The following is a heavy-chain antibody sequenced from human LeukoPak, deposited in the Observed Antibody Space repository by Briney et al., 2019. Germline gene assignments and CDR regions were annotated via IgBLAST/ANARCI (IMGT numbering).Heavy chain of an antibody. CDR2: ISGSGGST. CDR3: AKAARITMVRGVRDAFDI. V-gene: IGHV3-23*01. Sequence: GGSLRLSCAASGFTFSSYGMSWVRQAPGKGLEWVSAISGSGGSTYYADSVKGRFTISRDNSKNTLYLQMNSLRAEDTAVYYCAKAARITMVRGVRDAFDIWGQGTMVTVSS. J-gene: IGHJ3*02. D-gene: IGHD3-10*01. CDR1: GFTFSSYG.